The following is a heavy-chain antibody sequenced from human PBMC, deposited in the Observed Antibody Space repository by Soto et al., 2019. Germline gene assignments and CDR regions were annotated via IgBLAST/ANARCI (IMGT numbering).Heavy chain of an antibody. CDR3: ARQNNEYIWGGFRYDPDYFDY. V-gene: IGHV4-39*01. CDR2: IFYSGST. D-gene: IGHD3-16*02. Sequence: PSETLSLTCTVSGGSISSSNYFWGWIRQPPGKGLEWIGSIFYSGSTHYNPSLKSRVTISVDTSNNQFSLELKSVTAADTAVYYCARQNNEYIWGGFRYDPDYFDYWGRGTLFTV. CDR1: GGSISSSNYF. J-gene: IGHJ4*02.